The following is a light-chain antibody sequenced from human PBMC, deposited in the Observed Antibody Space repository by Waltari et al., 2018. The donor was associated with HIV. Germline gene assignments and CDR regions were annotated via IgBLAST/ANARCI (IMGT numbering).Light chain of an antibody. V-gene: IGKV3-11*01. CDR2: DAI. Sequence: EIALTPSPAIMSLYPGDTAILFCRASQSVGSYLAWYQQKPGRAPRLLIYDAINRATGIPARFSGSGSGTDFTLTISSLEPEDFAVYYCQQRSDSPPSTFGGGTKVEI. J-gene: IGKJ4*01. CDR1: QSVGSY. CDR3: QQRSDSPPST.